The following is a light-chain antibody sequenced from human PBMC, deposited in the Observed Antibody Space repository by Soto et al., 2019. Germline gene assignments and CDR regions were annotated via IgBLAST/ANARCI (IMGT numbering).Light chain of an antibody. J-gene: IGKJ4*01. CDR2: GAS. Sequence: EIVLTQSPGTLSLSPGERATLSCRASQSVGSNYLAWYQQKPGRAPRLLMYGASSRAAGFPDRFSGSGSGTVFTLSISRLEPDDFAVYFCQQYGSSPLTFGGGTKVVIK. V-gene: IGKV3-20*01. CDR1: QSVGSNY. CDR3: QQYGSSPLT.